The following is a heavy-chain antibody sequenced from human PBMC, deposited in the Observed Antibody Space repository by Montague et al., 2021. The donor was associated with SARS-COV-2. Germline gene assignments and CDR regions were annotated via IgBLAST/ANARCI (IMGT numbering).Heavy chain of an antibody. Sequence: SETLSLTCALSGGSFTGYYWSWIRRPPGERPEWIGEVSDTGNNNXNKSLMSRVTISLDTSRTQVSPKLNSVTAADTAVYYCARGAGGIVRLRPKGDAFDLWGQGTMVTVSS. CDR2: VSDTGNN. CDR1: GGSFTGYY. D-gene: IGHD5-12*01. J-gene: IGHJ3*01. V-gene: IGHV4-34*01. CDR3: ARGAGGIVRLRPKGDAFDL.